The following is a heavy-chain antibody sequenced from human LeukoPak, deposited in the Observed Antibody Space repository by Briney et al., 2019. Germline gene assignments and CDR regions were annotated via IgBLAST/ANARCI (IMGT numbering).Heavy chain of an antibody. J-gene: IGHJ1*01. CDR1: GFTFSNYA. Sequence: GGSLRLSCAASGFTFSNYAMSWVRQAPGKGLEWVSGISGSFGSAGSTYYADSVKGRFTISRDNSKNTLYLQVNGLRAEDTAVYYCAKYSMAAEYFQHWGQGTLVTVSS. V-gene: IGHV3-23*01. CDR3: AKYSMAAEYFQH. D-gene: IGHD2/OR15-2a*01. CDR2: ISGSFGSAGST.